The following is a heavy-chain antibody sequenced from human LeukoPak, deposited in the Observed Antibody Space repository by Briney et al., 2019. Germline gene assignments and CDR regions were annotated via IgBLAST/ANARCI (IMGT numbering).Heavy chain of an antibody. CDR3: AREVPRDLDYYDSSGLGY. J-gene: IGHJ4*02. V-gene: IGHV4-61*02. CDR2: IYTSGST. CDR1: GGSISSSSYY. D-gene: IGHD3-22*01. Sequence: SETLSLTCTVSGGSISSSSYYWGWIRQPPGKGLEWIGRIYTSGSTNYNPSLKSRVTISVDTSKNQFSLKLSSVTAADTAVYYCAREVPRDLDYYDSSGLGYWGQGTLVTVSS.